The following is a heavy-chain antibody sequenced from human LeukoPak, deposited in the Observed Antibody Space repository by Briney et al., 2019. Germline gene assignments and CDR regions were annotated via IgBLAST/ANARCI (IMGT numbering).Heavy chain of an antibody. D-gene: IGHD6-6*01. Sequence: PGGSLRLSCAASGFTFSSYSMNWVRQAPGKGLEWVSSISHSGTYIYYADSVKGRFTISRDNAKNSLYLQMNSLRAEDTAVYYCASDFLNRRTNIAAQTPQPLYYFNYWGQGTLVTVSS. J-gene: IGHJ4*02. CDR3: ASDFLNRRTNIAAQTPQPLYYFNY. V-gene: IGHV3-21*01. CDR2: ISHSGTYI. CDR1: GFTFSSYS.